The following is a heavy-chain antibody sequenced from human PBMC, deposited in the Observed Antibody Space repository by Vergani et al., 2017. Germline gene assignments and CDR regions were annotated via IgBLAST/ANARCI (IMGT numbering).Heavy chain of an antibody. CDR3: ARHISVVRPSSMTAFDY. J-gene: IGHJ4*02. Sequence: QMQLQESGPGLVKPSETLSLSCTVSGDSISTSSYAWGWIRQPPGKTLEWIGTVFYGGRTSYNPSLESRVTLSLDTSKKQISLHLTSVTAADTAVYYCARHISVVRPSSMTAFDYWGQGTLVTVSS. V-gene: IGHV4-39*01. CDR2: VFYGGRT. CDR1: GDSISTSSYA. D-gene: IGHD2-21*01.